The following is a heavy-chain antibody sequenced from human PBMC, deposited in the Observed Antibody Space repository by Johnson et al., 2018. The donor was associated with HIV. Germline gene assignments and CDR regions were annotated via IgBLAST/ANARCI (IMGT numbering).Heavy chain of an antibody. CDR3: TSMTTGKTPPVGAFDI. J-gene: IGHJ3*02. Sequence: VQLVESGGGLVKPGGSLRLSCAASGFTFSNAWMSWVRQAPGKGLEWVGRIRSKANSYATAYAASVQGRFTTSRDDSKNTAYLKMNSLKTEDTAVYYCTSMTTGKTPPVGAFDIWGQGTMVTVSS. D-gene: IGHD4-11*01. CDR2: IRSKANSYAT. CDR1: GFTFSNAW. V-gene: IGHV3-73*01.